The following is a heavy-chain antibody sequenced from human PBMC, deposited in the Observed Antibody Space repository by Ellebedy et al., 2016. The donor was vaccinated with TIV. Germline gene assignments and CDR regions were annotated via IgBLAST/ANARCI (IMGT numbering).Heavy chain of an antibody. D-gene: IGHD2-2*01. CDR1: GFTFSTYA. J-gene: IGHJ5*02. CDR3: AKDLDPAGMLRRSDL. V-gene: IGHV3-30*18. Sequence: GGSLRLSXAASGFTFSTYAMHWVRQAPGKGLEWVAVISYDGNNKYYGDAVKGRFIISRDNSKSTLYLQMSSLRAEDTAVYYCAKDLDPAGMLRRSDLWGQGTLVTVSS. CDR2: ISYDGNNK.